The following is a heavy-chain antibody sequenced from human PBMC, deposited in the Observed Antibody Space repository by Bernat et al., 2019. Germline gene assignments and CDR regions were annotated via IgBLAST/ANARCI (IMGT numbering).Heavy chain of an antibody. J-gene: IGHJ4*02. D-gene: IGHD5-12*01. Sequence: QLQLQESGPGLVKPSETLSLTCTVSGISITSSSSYWGWIRQPPGKRLEWIGAIYYSGTTYYNPSLKSRVTMSVDASSNQFSLKVNALTAADTAVYYCARHLRQSGNTPDYWGQGTPVTVSS. CDR1: GISITSSSSY. V-gene: IGHV4-39*01. CDR2: IYYSGTT. CDR3: ARHLRQSGNTPDY.